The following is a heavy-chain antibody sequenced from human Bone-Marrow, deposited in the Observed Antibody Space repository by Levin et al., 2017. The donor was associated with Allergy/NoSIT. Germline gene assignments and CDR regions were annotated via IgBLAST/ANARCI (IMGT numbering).Heavy chain of an antibody. D-gene: IGHD2-15*01. CDR1: GFIFGSYG. CDR2: IWFDGTTK. J-gene: IGHJ4*02. V-gene: IGHV3-33*06. CDR3: AKDMFSRIVFPLDS. Sequence: SGGSLRLSCAASGFIFGSYGMHWVRQAPGKGLEWVAVIWFDGTTKYYADSVKGRFTISRDNSKNTLWLQMNSLSAEDTATYYCAKDMFSRIVFPLDSWGQGTRVTVSS.